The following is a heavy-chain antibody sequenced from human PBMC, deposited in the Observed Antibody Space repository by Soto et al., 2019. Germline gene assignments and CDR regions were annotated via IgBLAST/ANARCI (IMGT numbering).Heavy chain of an antibody. J-gene: IGHJ4*02. Sequence: GGSLRLSCAASGFTFDDYAMHWVRQAPGKGLEWVSGISWNSGSIGYADSVKGRFTISRDNAKNSLYLQMNSLRAEDTALYYCAKDIYGDYTHNLDYWGQGTLVTVSS. V-gene: IGHV3-9*01. D-gene: IGHD4-17*01. CDR1: GFTFDDYA. CDR2: ISWNSGSI. CDR3: AKDIYGDYTHNLDY.